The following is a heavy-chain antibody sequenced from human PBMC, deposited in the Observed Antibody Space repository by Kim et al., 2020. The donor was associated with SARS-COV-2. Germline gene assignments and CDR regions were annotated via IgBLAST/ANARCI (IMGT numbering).Heavy chain of an antibody. V-gene: IGHV4-39*02. CDR2: IYYSGST. CDR3: AREDSSSWYGNYYYGMDV. CDR1: GGSISSSSYY. D-gene: IGHD6-13*01. J-gene: IGHJ6*04. Sequence: SETLSLTCTVSGGSISSSSYYWGWIRQPPGKGLEWIGSIYYSGSTYYNPSLKSRVTISVDTSKNHFSLKLSSVTAADTAVYYCAREDSSSWYGNYYYGMDVWGKGTTVTVSS.